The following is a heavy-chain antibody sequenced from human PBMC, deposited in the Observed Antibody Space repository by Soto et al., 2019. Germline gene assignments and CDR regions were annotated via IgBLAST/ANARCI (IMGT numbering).Heavy chain of an antibody. D-gene: IGHD1-26*01. CDR1: GFTFSSYA. V-gene: IGHV3-30*04. Sequence: LSLTCAASGFTFSSYAMHWVRQAPGKGLEWVAVISYDGSTTYYADSVKGRLTISRDNSKNTLYLQMNSLRAEDTAVYYCARDRGSYYFEYFQHWGQGTLVTVSS. J-gene: IGHJ1*01. CDR3: ARDRGSYYFEYFQH. CDR2: ISYDGSTT.